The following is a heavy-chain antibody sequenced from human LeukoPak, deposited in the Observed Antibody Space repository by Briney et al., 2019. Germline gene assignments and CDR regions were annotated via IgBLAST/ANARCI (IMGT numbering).Heavy chain of an antibody. CDR1: ESTFITYA. J-gene: IGHJ4*02. CDR2: ISGSGRST. Sequence: GGSLRISCAASESTFITYAMNWVRQAPGKGLEWVATISGSGRSTYYADSVKGRFTISRDNSKHTLFLQMASLRAEDTAVYYCVRASSSSWSSFDYWGQGTLVTVSS. D-gene: IGHD6-13*01. CDR3: VRASSSSWSSFDY. V-gene: IGHV3-23*01.